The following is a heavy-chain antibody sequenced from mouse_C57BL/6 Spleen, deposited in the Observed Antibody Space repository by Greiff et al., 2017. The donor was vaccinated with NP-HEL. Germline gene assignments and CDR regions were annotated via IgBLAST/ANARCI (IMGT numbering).Heavy chain of an antibody. D-gene: IGHD2-1*01. Sequence: EVKLVESGPELVKPGASVKMSCKASGYTFTDYNMHWVKQSHGKSLEWIGYINPNNGGTSYNQKFKGKATLTVNKSSSTAYMELRSLTSEDSAVYYCASIYYGHGGFAYWGQGTLVTVSA. V-gene: IGHV1-22*01. CDR3: ASIYYGHGGFAY. CDR1: GYTFTDYN. J-gene: IGHJ3*01. CDR2: INPNNGGT.